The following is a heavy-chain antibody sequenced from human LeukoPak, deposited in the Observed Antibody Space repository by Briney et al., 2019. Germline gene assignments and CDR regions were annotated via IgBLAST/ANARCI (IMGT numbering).Heavy chain of an antibody. CDR1: GFTFSTYG. CDR3: AKDMWFGESNYFDY. D-gene: IGHD3-10*01. J-gene: IGHJ4*02. Sequence: GGSLRLSCAASGFTFSTYGMSWVRQAPGKGLEWVSAVSSTGGTTYYADSVKGRFTISRGNSKNTLYLQMNSLRAEDTALYYCAKDMWFGESNYFDYWGQGTLVTVSS. V-gene: IGHV3-23*01. CDR2: VSSTGGTT.